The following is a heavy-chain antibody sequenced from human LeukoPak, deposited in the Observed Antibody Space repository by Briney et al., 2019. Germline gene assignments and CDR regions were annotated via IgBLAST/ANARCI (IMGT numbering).Heavy chain of an antibody. CDR1: GFTVSSNY. Sequence: PGGSLRLSCAASGFTVSSNYMSWVRQAPGKGLEWVSVIYSGGSTYYADSVKGRFTISRDNSKNTLYLQMNSLRAEDTAAYYCASGPYYDFWSGYFDYWGQGTLVTVSS. CDR2: IYSGGST. J-gene: IGHJ4*02. V-gene: IGHV3-66*01. CDR3: ASGPYYDFWSGYFDY. D-gene: IGHD3-3*01.